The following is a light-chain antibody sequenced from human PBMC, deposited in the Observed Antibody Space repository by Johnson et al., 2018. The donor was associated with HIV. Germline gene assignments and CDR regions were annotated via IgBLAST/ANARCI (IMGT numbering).Light chain of an antibody. Sequence: QSVLTQPPSVSAAPGQKVTISCSGSSSNIESDYVSWYQQLPGTAPKLLIYDNNKRPSGIPDRFSGSKSGTSATLGITGLQTGDEADYYCGTWNSSLSGGPYVFGTGTKVTAL. CDR1: SSNIESDY. J-gene: IGLJ1*01. CDR3: GTWNSSLSGGPYV. CDR2: DNN. V-gene: IGLV1-51*01.